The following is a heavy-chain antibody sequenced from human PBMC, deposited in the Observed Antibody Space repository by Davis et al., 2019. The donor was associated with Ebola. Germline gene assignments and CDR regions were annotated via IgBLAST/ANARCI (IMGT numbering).Heavy chain of an antibody. Sequence: SETLSLTCTVSGGSISSSSYYWGWIRQPPGKGLEWIGSIYYSGSTYYNPSLKSRVTISVDTSKHQFSLKLSSVTAADTAVYYCARGALTTGAFDIWGQGTMVTVSS. V-gene: IGHV4-39*01. CDR1: GGSISSSSYY. D-gene: IGHD4-11*01. CDR2: IYYSGST. J-gene: IGHJ3*02. CDR3: ARGALTTGAFDI.